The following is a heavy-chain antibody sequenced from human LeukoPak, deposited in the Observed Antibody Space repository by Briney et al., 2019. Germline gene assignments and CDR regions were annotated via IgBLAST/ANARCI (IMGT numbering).Heavy chain of an antibody. J-gene: IGHJ4*02. D-gene: IGHD3-10*01. CDR1: GYTFSRYD. CDR2: ISANCGST. Sequence: PGGSLRLSCAASGYTFSRYDMSWVRQAPGKGLDWVSGISANCGSTYYADSVKGRFTISRDNSKNTLYLQMNSLRAEDTAVYYCANNYYGSGTYYNPRGYWGQGTLVTASS. V-gene: IGHV3-23*01. CDR3: ANNYYGSGTYYNPRGY.